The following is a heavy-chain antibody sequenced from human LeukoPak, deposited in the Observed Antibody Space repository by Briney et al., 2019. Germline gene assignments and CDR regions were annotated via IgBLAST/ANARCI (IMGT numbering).Heavy chain of an antibody. CDR1: GGTFSSYA. Sequence: SVKVSCKASGGTFSSYAISWVRQAPGQGLEWMGGIIPIFGTANYAQKFQGRVTITADKSTSTAYMELSSLRSEDTAVYYCAGMVRRLERLKIGRDSDYATGYYFDYWGQGTLVTVSS. D-gene: IGHD4-11*01. CDR3: AGMVRRLERLKIGRDSDYATGYYFDY. J-gene: IGHJ4*02. CDR2: IIPIFGTA. V-gene: IGHV1-69*06.